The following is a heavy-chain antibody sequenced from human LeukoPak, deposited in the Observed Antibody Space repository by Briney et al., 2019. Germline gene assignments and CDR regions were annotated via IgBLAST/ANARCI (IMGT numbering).Heavy chain of an antibody. CDR1: GGSFSGYY. Sequence: ETLSLTCAVYGGSFSGYYWSWIRQPPGKGLEWIGEVNHSGSTNYNPSLKSRVTISVDTSKNQFSLKLSSVTAADTAVYYCARVEGSVVVPAAIRRGYYFDYWGQGTLVTVSS. CDR2: VNHSGST. J-gene: IGHJ4*02. V-gene: IGHV4-34*01. D-gene: IGHD2-2*02. CDR3: ARVEGSVVVPAAIRRGYYFDY.